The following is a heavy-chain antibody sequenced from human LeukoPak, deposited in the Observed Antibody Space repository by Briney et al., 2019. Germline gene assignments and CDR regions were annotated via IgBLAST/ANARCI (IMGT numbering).Heavy chain of an antibody. CDR3: ARHKDYYDSSGYYKSDYYYYGMDV. CDR1: GFIFNDYT. J-gene: IGHJ6*02. CDR2: IYYSGGT. D-gene: IGHD3-22*01. Sequence: GSLRLSCAASGFIFNDYTMHWVRQAPGKGLEWIGSIYYSGGTYYNPSLKSRVTISVDTSKNQFSLKLSSVTAADTAVYYCARHKDYYDSSGYYKSDYYYYGMDVWGQGTTVTVSS. V-gene: IGHV4-38-2*01.